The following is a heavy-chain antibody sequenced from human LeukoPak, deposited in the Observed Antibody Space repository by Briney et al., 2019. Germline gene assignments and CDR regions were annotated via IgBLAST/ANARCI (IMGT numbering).Heavy chain of an antibody. CDR3: ARQPWIAAPGGGYYFDY. CDR1: GGSISSGTYY. Sequence: SETLSLTCTVSGGSISSGTYYWAWIRQPPGHGLEWIGNIYYSESGYSSPSLKSRVTISVDTSKNRFSLKLSSMTAADTAMYFCARQPWIAAPGGGYYFDYWGQGTLVTVSS. D-gene: IGHD6-13*01. J-gene: IGHJ4*02. CDR2: IYYSESG. V-gene: IGHV4-39*01.